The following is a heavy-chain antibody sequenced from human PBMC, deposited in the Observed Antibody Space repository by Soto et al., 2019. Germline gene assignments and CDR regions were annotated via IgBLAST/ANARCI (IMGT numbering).Heavy chain of an antibody. CDR2: INGDGSYA. CDR1: GLTFWSYG. J-gene: IGHJ4*02. V-gene: IGHV3-74*01. CDR3: ARDGPPSY. Sequence: VSMRISCAASGLTFWSYGIHWVHQNTGQRLVWVSRINGDGSYADYADSVKGRFTISRDNAKNTVYLQMSSLTDEDTALYYCARDGPPSYWGQGTLVTVSS.